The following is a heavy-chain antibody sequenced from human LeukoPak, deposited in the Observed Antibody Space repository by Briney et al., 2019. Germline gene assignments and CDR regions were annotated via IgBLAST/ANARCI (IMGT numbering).Heavy chain of an antibody. CDR3: ARVPNGVYQYWYFDL. V-gene: IGHV4-39*07. CDR2: IYYSGST. CDR1: GGSISSSSYY. Sequence: KASETLSLTCTVSGGSISSSSYYWGWIRQPPGKGLEWIGSIYYSGSTYYNPSLKSRVTISVDTSKDQFSLKLSSVTAADTAVYYCARVPNGVYQYWYFDLWGRGTLVTVSS. J-gene: IGHJ2*01. D-gene: IGHD2-8*01.